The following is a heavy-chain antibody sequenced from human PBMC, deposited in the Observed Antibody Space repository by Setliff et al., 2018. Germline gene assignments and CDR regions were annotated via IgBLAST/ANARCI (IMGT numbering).Heavy chain of an antibody. Sequence: SETLSLTCTVSGGSISGYYWTWIRQPAGKGLEWIGRMYGNSNYNPSLKSRVTISVDTSKDQFSLKVISMTAADTAVYYCARLPNCVWGSPVDYWGQGTLVTVSS. CDR1: GGSISGYY. J-gene: IGHJ4*02. V-gene: IGHV4-4*07. CDR2: MYGNS. D-gene: IGHD3-16*01. CDR3: ARLPNCVWGSPVDY.